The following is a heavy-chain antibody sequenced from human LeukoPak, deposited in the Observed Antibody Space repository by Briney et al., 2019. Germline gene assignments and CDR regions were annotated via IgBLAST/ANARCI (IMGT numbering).Heavy chain of an antibody. CDR3: AELGITMIGGV. CDR1: GFIFSSYT. V-gene: IGHV3-48*03. J-gene: IGHJ6*04. D-gene: IGHD3-10*02. Sequence: GGSLRLSCTASGFIFSSYTMNWVRQAPGKGLEWVSYISSSGSTIYYADSVKGRFTISRDNAKNSLYLQMNSLRAEDTAVYYCAELGITMIGGVWGKGTTVTISS. CDR2: ISSSGSTI.